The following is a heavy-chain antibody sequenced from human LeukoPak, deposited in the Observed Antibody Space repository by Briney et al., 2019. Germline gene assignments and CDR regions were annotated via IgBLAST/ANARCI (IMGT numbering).Heavy chain of an antibody. V-gene: IGHV3-49*04. CDR1: GFTFGDYT. J-gene: IGHJ4*02. CDR3: VGEYFDH. D-gene: IGHD3-10*01. Sequence: GGSLRLSCTASGFTFGDYTMNWVRQAPRKGLEWVGLIRSKAYGGTTEYAASVKGRFIISRDDSKSIAYLQMNSLKTEDTAVYYCVGEYFDHWGQGTLVTVSS. CDR2: IRSKAYGGTT.